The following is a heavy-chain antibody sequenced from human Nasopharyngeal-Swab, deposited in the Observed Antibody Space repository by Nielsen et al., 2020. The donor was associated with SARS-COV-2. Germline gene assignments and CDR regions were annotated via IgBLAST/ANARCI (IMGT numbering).Heavy chain of an antibody. CDR3: AKGRYSGYVTPYDY. CDR2: IWYDGSNK. Sequence: GESLKISCAASGFTFSSYGMHWVRQAPGKGLEWVAVIWYDGSNKYYADSVKGRFTISRDNSKNTLYLQMNSLRAEDTAVYYCAKGRYSGYVTPYDYWGQGTLVTVSS. V-gene: IGHV3-30*02. CDR1: GFTFSSYG. D-gene: IGHD5-12*01. J-gene: IGHJ4*02.